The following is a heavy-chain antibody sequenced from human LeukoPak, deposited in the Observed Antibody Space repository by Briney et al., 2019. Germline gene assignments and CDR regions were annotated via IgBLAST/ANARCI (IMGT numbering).Heavy chain of an antibody. CDR3: ARAWNFDR. Sequence: GESLKISCKGSGYSFTAYWIGWVRPMPGRGLEWMGIINPGDSDTRYSPSFQGQVTISADKSISTTYLQWSSLKASDTAMYYCARAWNFDRWGQGTLVTVSS. CDR1: GYSFTAYW. D-gene: IGHD3-3*01. V-gene: IGHV5-51*01. CDR2: INPGDSDT. J-gene: IGHJ4*02.